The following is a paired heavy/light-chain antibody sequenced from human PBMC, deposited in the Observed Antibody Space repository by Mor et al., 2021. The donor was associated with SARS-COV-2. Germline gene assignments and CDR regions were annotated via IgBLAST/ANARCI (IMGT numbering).Heavy chain of an antibody. CDR3: ANSSPWPNRHFDF. V-gene: IGHV3-23*01. CDR1: GFTFSNYV. CDR2: ITGSGGDT. D-gene: IGHD5-12*01. J-gene: IGHJ2*01. Sequence: EVQLLESGGGLVQPGGSLRLSCAASGFTFSNYVMTWVRHAPGKGLDWVSLITGSGGDTFYADSVKGRFTISRDNSKNTLYLQMNSLRADDTAVYYCANSSPWPNRHFDFWGRGTLVTVSS.
Light chain of an antibody. CDR2: LGS. Sequence: DIVMTQSPLSLTVTPGEPASISCRSSQSLLHSNGYNYLDWYLQKPGQSPQLLIYLGSNRASGVPDRFSGSGSGTDFTLKISRVEAEDVGVYYCMQALQFPYTFGQGTKLEIK. V-gene: IGKV2-28*01. CDR1: QSLLHSNGYNY. J-gene: IGKJ2*01. CDR3: MQALQFPYT.